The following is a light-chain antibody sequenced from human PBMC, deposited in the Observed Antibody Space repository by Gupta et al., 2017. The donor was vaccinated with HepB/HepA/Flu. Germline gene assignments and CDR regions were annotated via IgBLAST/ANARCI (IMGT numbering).Light chain of an antibody. J-gene: IGLJ2*01. Sequence: QAVVTQEPSLTVSPGGTVTLTCGSSTGIVTSGHYPYWFQQKPGQAPRPLIYDINNKYSWTPARFSGSLLGGKAALTLSGAQPADEADYYCLLEYTTMRIFGGGTKLTVL. CDR2: DIN. V-gene: IGLV7-46*01. CDR1: TGIVTSGHY. CDR3: LLEYTTMRI.